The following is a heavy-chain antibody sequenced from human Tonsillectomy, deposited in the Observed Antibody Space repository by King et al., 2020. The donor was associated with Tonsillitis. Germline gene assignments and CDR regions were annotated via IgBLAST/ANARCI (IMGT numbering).Heavy chain of an antibody. J-gene: IGHJ4*02. CDR1: GGSISSYY. D-gene: IGHD6-19*01. V-gene: IGHV4-59*01. CDR3: ARVGGSGWYGVDY. Sequence: VQLQESGPGLVKPSETLSLTCTVSGGSISSYYWSWIRQPPGKGLEWIGNIYYSGSTNYNPSLKSRVTIPVDTSKNQFSLQLSSMTAADTAVYYCARVGGSGWYGVDYWGQGTLVTVSS. CDR2: IYYSGST.